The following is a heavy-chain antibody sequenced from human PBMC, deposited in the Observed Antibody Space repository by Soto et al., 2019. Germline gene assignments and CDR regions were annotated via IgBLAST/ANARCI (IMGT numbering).Heavy chain of an antibody. Sequence: ASVQVFCNAPGYISTGYYMPWVLHASGQGLEGKGWILPYSGGTNYARKIKGWAAMTRDTSTSTRYMELSRLKSDVKAVYYDERAMDFCCRGTRVLVGGDGLEHWGQGTLVTVSS. CDR3: ERAMDFCCRGTRVLVGGDGLEH. CDR2: ILPYSGGT. V-gene: IGHV1-2*04. CDR1: GYISTGYY. D-gene: IGHD3-3*01. J-gene: IGHJ1*01.